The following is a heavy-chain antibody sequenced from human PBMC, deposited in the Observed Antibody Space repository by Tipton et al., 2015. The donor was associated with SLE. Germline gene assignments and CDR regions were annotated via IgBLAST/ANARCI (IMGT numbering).Heavy chain of an antibody. V-gene: IGHV3-23*01. CDR1: GFTFSSYA. Sequence: SLRLSCAASGFTFSSYAMSWVRQAPGKGLEWVSAISGSGGSTYYADSVKGRLTVSRDNSKSTLYLHMNSLRAEDTAVYYCAKGPGTFYFDYWGQGTLVTVSS. CDR3: AKGPGTFYFDY. CDR2: ISGSGGST. J-gene: IGHJ4*02. D-gene: IGHD3-10*01.